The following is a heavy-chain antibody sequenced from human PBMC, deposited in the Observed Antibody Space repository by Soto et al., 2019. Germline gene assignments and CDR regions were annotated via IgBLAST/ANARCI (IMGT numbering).Heavy chain of an antibody. CDR2: IYDSGTT. D-gene: IGHD3-10*01. CDR3: ARARVGRGRYFDY. CDR1: GGSITYYY. J-gene: IGHJ4*02. Sequence: LSLTCNVSGGSITYYYWSWIRQPPGKGLEWIGYIYDSGTTNYKPSLESRVTISVDTSKNQFSLTLTSVTAADTAVYYCARARVGRGRYFDYWGQGAQVTVSS. V-gene: IGHV4-59*01.